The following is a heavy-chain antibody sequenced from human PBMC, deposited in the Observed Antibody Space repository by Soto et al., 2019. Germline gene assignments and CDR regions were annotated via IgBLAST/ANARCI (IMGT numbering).Heavy chain of an antibody. CDR1: GVSFSGYY. J-gene: IGHJ5*02. Sequence: PSETLSLTCAAYGVSFSGYYLSWSRQPPGKGLDWVGEINRSGSTHYNPSLNSRVTTSADPSKNQFSLNLSSVTVADTAVYYFERGHSGYFVLLNWFDPWGRGTMGTVSS. V-gene: IGHV4-34*01. CDR3: ERGHSGYFVLLNWFDP. D-gene: IGHD3-9*01. CDR2: INRSGST.